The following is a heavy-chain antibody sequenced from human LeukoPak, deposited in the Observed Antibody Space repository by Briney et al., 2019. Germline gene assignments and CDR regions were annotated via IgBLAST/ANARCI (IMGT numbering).Heavy chain of an antibody. CDR1: GYTFTNYY. D-gene: IGHD1-26*01. V-gene: IGHV1-46*01. CDR3: ARSVGATKIPVRFDY. J-gene: IGHJ4*02. Sequence: VASVKVSCKASGYTFTNYYLHWGRQAPGQGLEWMGMINPGGGTTTYAQKFQGRVTMTRDTSTSTVYMELSALRSEDRAVFYCARSVGATKIPVRFDYWGQGTLVTVS. CDR2: INPGGGTT.